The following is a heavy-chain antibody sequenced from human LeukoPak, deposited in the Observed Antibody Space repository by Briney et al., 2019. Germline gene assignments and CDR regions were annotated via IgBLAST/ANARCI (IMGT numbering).Heavy chain of an antibody. J-gene: IGHJ5*02. Sequence: PSETLSLTCTVSGSSISCGYYWGWIRQPPGKGLEWIGSIYHSGSTYYNPSLKSRVTISVDTSKNQFSLKLSSVTAADTAVYYCARHRFLIFGWFDPWGQGTLVTVSS. D-gene: IGHD2/OR15-2a*01. CDR2: IYHSGST. CDR3: ARHRFLIFGWFDP. V-gene: IGHV4-38-2*02. CDR1: GSSISCGYY.